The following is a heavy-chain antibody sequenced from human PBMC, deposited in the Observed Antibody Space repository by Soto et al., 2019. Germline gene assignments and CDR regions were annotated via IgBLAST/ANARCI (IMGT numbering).Heavy chain of an antibody. D-gene: IGHD4-17*01. Sequence: GGSLRLSCAASGFNFSSYAMSWVRQAPGKGLEWVSAISGSGGSTYYADSVKGRFTISRDNSKNTLYLQMNSLRAEDTAVYYCAKDSYGDPSGWFDPWGQGTLVTVSS. J-gene: IGHJ5*02. CDR2: ISGSGGST. CDR3: AKDSYGDPSGWFDP. CDR1: GFNFSSYA. V-gene: IGHV3-23*01.